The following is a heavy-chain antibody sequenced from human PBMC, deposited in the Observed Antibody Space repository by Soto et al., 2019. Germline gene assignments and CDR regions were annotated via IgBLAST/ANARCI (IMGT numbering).Heavy chain of an antibody. V-gene: IGHV5-51*03. D-gene: IGHD1-26*01. Sequence: GESLKIFCQTSGYSFTDYWIGWVRQMPGKGLEWMGLIYPGDSDTRNSPSFRGQVTFSVDTSLSTAFLHWSSLKASDTAMYFCAKSGGSPADPFDVWGPGTMVTVSS. CDR3: AKSGGSPADPFDV. CDR1: GYSFTDYW. CDR2: IYPGDSDT. J-gene: IGHJ3*01.